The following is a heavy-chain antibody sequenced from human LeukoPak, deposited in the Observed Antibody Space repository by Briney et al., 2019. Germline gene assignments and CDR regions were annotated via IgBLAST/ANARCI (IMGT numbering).Heavy chain of an antibody. D-gene: IGHD3-10*01. CDR1: GGSISSYY. Sequence: PSETLSLTCTVSGGSISSYYWSWIRQPPGKGLEWIGYIYYSGSTNYNPSLKSRVTISVDTSKNQFSLKLSSVTAADTAVYYCARVYYGSGYYYYYCMDVWGKGTTVTISS. CDR2: IYYSGST. J-gene: IGHJ6*03. CDR3: ARVYYGSGYYYYYCMDV. V-gene: IGHV4-59*01.